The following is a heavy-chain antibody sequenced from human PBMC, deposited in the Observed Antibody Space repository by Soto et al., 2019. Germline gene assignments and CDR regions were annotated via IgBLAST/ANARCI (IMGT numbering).Heavy chain of an antibody. CDR1: GYTCPNYG. V-gene: IGHV1-18*01. CDR2: ISAYKTNI. CDR3: ARDLDGSGAYYPDF. Sequence: QVQLVQSGAEVKKPGASVKVSCNASGYTCPNYGITWVRQAPGQGLEWMGWISAYKTNIKYAQTFQGRVTLTTDTSTSTAYLELRSLRSDDTDIYYCARDLDGSGAYYPDFWGQGTLVPVPS. D-gene: IGHD3-10*01. J-gene: IGHJ4*02.